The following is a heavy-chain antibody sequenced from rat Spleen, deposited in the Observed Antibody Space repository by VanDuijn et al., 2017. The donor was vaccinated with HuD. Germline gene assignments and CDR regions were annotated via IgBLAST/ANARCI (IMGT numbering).Heavy chain of an antibody. Sequence: EVQLVESGGGLVQPGRSMKLSCAASGFTFSNYDMAWVRQAPKKGLEWVASIGAGGGNTYYRDSVKGRFTISRDDAKNTQYLQMDSLRSEDSATYYCARHNSGYGYFDYWGQGVMVTVSS. V-gene: IGHV5S13*01. CDR3: ARHNSGYGYFDY. CDR2: IGAGGGNT. CDR1: GFTFSNYD. J-gene: IGHJ2*01. D-gene: IGHD4-3*01.